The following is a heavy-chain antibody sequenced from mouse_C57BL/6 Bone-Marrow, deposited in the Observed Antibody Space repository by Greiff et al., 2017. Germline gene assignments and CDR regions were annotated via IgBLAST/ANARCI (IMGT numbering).Heavy chain of an antibody. CDR2: IDPEIGDT. D-gene: IGHD2-1*01. V-gene: IGHV14-4*01. Sequence: EVQLQQSGAELVRPGASVKLSCTASGFNIKDDHIHWVKQRPEQGLEWIGWIDPEIGDTEYASKFQGKATITSDTSTNAAYLQISSLTSEDTAVYYCSSLDGNYFDFWGQGTPLTVAS. J-gene: IGHJ2*01. CDR1: GFNIKDDH. CDR3: SSLDGNYFDF.